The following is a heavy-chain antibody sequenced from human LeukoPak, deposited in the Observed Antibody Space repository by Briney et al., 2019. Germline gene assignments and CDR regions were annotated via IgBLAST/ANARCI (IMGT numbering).Heavy chain of an antibody. CDR1: GFTFNSYA. D-gene: IGHD1-26*01. V-gene: IGHV3-30*09. J-gene: IGHJ6*02. CDR3: ARGGREIYYYYYGMDV. Sequence: QSGGSLRLSCAASGFTFNSYAIHWVRQAPGKGLEWVAVISYDGSNKYLAASVKGRVAISRDNSKNTLYRQMNSVRVEDTAVSYCARGGREIYYYYYGMDVWGQGTTVTVSS. CDR2: ISYDGSNK.